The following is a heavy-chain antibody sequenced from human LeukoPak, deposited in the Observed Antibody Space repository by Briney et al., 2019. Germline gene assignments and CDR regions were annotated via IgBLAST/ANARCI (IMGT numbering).Heavy chain of an antibody. V-gene: IGHV3-30-3*02. Sequence: PGGSLRLSCAASGFTFSSYAMHWVRQAPGKGLEWVAVISYDGSNKYYADSVKGRFTISRDNSKNTLYLQMNSLRAEDTAVYYCAKKYQLLDIDYWGQGTLVTVSS. CDR2: ISYDGSNK. J-gene: IGHJ4*02. CDR3: AKKYQLLDIDY. D-gene: IGHD2-2*01. CDR1: GFTFSSYA.